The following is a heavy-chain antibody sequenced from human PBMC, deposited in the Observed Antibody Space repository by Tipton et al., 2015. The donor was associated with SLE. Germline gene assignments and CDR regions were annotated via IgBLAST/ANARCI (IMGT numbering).Heavy chain of an antibody. D-gene: IGHD2-15*01. CDR1: GGPFSGYY. J-gene: IGHJ3*02. CDR3: ARNRGSGQQAAFEI. V-gene: IGHV4-34*01. CDR2: INHSGST. Sequence: TLSLTCAVYGGPFSGYYWSWIRQPPGKGLEWIGEINHSGSTHYNPSLKSRVIISVDTSKNQLSLKLNSVTAADTTMYYCARNRGSGQQAAFEIWGQGTMVTVSS.